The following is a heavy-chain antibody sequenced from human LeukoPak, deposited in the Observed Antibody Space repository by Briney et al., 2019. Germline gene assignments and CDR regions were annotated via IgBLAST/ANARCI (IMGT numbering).Heavy chain of an antibody. Sequence: GGSLRLSCAASGFTFSSYGMHWVRQAPGKGLEWVAFIRYDGSNKYYADSVKGRFTISRDNSKNTLYLQMNSLRAEDTAVYYCAKDMDRALWFGELSRGPFDYWGQGTLVTVSS. V-gene: IGHV3-30*02. D-gene: IGHD3-10*01. J-gene: IGHJ4*02. CDR2: IRYDGSNK. CDR3: AKDMDRALWFGELSRGPFDY. CDR1: GFTFSSYG.